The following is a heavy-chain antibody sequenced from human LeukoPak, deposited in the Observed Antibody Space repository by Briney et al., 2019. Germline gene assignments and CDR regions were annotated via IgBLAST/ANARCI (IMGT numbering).Heavy chain of an antibody. V-gene: IGHV3-7*01. Sequence: GGSLRLSCAASGFSISSYWMTWVRQAPGERLEWVANIKQDGNEEYYVDSVKGRFTISGDNAKNSLFLQMNSLRAEDTAVYYFARVGFYASSRFYPDYWGQGTLVSVSS. J-gene: IGHJ4*02. CDR1: GFSISSYW. D-gene: IGHD2-8*01. CDR3: ARVGFYASSRFYPDY. CDR2: IKQDGNEE.